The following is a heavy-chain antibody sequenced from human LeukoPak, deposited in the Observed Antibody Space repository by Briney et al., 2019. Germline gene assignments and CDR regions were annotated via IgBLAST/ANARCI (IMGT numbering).Heavy chain of an antibody. CDR3: ARDYRSGSGWRTWGAFDI. CDR1: GYTFTSYA. CDR2: INAGNGNT. Sequence: GASVKVSCKASGYTFTSYAMHWVRQAPGQRLEWMGWINAGNGNTKYSQEFQGRVTITRDTSASTAYMELSSLRSEDMAVYYCARDYRSGSGWRTWGAFDIWGQGTMVTVSS. J-gene: IGHJ3*02. V-gene: IGHV1-3*03. D-gene: IGHD6-19*01.